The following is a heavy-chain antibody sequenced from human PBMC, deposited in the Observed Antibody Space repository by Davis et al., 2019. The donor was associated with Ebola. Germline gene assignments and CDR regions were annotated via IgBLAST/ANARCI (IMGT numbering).Heavy chain of an antibody. J-gene: IGHJ4*02. D-gene: IGHD3-22*01. V-gene: IGHV3-15*01. Sequence: GESLKISCAASGFTFSSYAMSWVRQAPGKGLEWVGRIKSKTDGGTTDYAAPVKGRFTISRDDSKNTLYLQMNSLKTEDTAVYYCTTQRHYYDSSGYYYVDYWGQGTLVTVSS. CDR3: TTQRHYYDSSGYYYVDY. CDR2: IKSKTDGGTT. CDR1: GFTFSSYA.